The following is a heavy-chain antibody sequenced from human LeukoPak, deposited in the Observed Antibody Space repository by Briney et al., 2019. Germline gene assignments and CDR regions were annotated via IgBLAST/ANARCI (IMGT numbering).Heavy chain of an antibody. CDR3: ARAKYGYGSGSYYFWFDP. D-gene: IGHD3-10*01. CDR1: GGSFSGYY. J-gene: IGHJ5*01. V-gene: IGHV4-34*01. Sequence: PSETLSLTCAVYGGSFSGYYWSWIRQPPGKGLEWIGEINHSGSTNYNPSLKSRVTISVDTSKNQFSLKLSSVTAADTAVYYCARAKYGYGSGSYYFWFDPWGQGTLVTVSS. CDR2: INHSGST.